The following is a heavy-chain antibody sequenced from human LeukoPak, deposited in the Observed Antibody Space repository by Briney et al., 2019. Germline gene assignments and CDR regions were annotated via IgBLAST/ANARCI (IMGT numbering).Heavy chain of an antibody. CDR3: AKDNYDILTGYYQDY. CDR2: ISGSGGST. D-gene: IGHD3-9*01. J-gene: IGHJ4*02. V-gene: IGHV3-23*01. CDR1: GFTFSSYA. Sequence: GGSLRLSCAASGFTFSSYAMTWVRQAPGKGLEWVSAISGSGGSTYYADSVKGRFTISRDNSKNTLYLQMNSLRAEDTAVYYCAKDNYDILTGYYQDYWGQGTLVTVSS.